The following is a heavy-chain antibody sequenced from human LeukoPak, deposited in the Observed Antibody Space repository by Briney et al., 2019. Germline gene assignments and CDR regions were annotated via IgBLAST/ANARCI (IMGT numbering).Heavy chain of an antibody. Sequence: GGSLRLSCSASGFAFSTDWMDCVRQAPGKWLEWVGNINKDGSVKHYVDSVRGRFTISRDNARNSVYLKMNDLRVEDTAVYYCTSDFVFWGQGTLVTASS. V-gene: IGHV3-7*01. D-gene: IGHD3-3*01. CDR1: GFAFSTDW. CDR3: TSDFVF. J-gene: IGHJ4*02. CDR2: INKDGSVK.